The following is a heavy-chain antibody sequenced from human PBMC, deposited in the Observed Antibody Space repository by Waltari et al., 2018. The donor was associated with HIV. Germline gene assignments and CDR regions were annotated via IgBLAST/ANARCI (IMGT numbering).Heavy chain of an antibody. CDR2: IKSKTDGGTT. CDR3: TTDGAGVVVARGAFDI. CDR1: GFTFSNAW. Sequence: EVQLVESGGGLVKRGGSLRLSCAASGFTFSNAWMSWVRQAPGKGLEWVGRIKSKTDGGTTDYAAPVKGRFTISRDDSKNTLYLQMNSLKTEDTAVYYCTTDGAGVVVARGAFDIWGQGTMVTVSS. D-gene: IGHD2-15*01. V-gene: IGHV3-15*01. J-gene: IGHJ3*02.